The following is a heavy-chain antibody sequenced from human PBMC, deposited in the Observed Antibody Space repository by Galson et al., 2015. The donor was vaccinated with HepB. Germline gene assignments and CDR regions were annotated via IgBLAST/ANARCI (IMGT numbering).Heavy chain of an antibody. V-gene: IGHV4-59*01. CDR1: GGSISGFY. CDR3: ARGVGTSGWVDY. D-gene: IGHD6-19*01. Sequence: SETLSLTCTVSGGSISGFYWSWIRQPPGKGLEWIGYIYDYGGTKYNPSLKSRVTVSSDTSNNQLSLRVSSVTAADTAVYYCARGVGTSGWVDYWGQGTLVTVSS. J-gene: IGHJ4*02. CDR2: IYDYGGT.